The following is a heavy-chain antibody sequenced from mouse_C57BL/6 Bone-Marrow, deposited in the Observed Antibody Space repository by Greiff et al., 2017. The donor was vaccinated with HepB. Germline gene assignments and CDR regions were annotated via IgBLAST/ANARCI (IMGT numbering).Heavy chain of an antibody. J-gene: IGHJ2*01. D-gene: IGHD1-1*01. CDR2: IDPSDSYT. V-gene: IGHV1-69*01. CDR3: ALLLRWYFDY. Sequence: QVQLQQPGAELVMPGASVKLSCKASGYTFTSYWMHWVKQRPGQGLEWIGEIDPSDSYTNYNQKFKGKATLTVDTSSSTAYMQLSSLTSEDSAVYYCALLLRWYFDYWGQGTTLTVSS. CDR1: GYTFTSYW.